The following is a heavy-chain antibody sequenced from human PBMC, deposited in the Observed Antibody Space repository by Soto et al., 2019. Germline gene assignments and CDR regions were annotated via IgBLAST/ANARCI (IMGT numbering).Heavy chain of an antibody. J-gene: IGHJ4*02. CDR1: GFTFSRYS. D-gene: IGHD3-22*01. Sequence: EVQLVESGGGLVQPGGSLRLSCAASGFTFSRYSMNWVRQAPGKGLEWVSYISSSSSTIYYADPVKGRFTISRDNAKNSLYLQMNSLRDEDTAVYYCARDKGGYYDSSGYPDYWGQGTLVTVSS. CDR3: ARDKGGYYDSSGYPDY. CDR2: ISSSSSTI. V-gene: IGHV3-48*02.